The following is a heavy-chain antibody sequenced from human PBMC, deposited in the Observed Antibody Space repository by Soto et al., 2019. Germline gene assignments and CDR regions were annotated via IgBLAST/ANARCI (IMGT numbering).Heavy chain of an antibody. D-gene: IGHD2-2*01. CDR1: GFAFSSYA. CDR3: ATGSLCATSGPYAMDV. V-gene: IGHV3-30*03. Sequence: GGSLRLSLEASGFAFSSYATHWVRRAPGKGLEWVGVISYDGNYIYYADSVKGRSTFPRDNSKNTLYVQVNSRRPEGTAVHSFATGSLCATSGPYAMDVWGQGTTVTVSS. J-gene: IGHJ6*02. CDR2: ISYDGNYI.